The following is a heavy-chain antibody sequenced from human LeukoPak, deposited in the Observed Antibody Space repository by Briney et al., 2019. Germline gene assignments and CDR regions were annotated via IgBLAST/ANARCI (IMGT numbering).Heavy chain of an antibody. D-gene: IGHD2-21*01. CDR3: ARDGSRDRRFDY. CDR1: GGSISSYY. Sequence: SETLSLTCTVSGGSISSYYWSWIRQPAGKGLEWIGRIYTSGSTNYNPSLKSRVTMSVDASKNQFSLKLSPVTAADTAVYYCARDGSRDRRFDYWGQGTLVTVSS. J-gene: IGHJ4*02. CDR2: IYTSGST. V-gene: IGHV4-4*07.